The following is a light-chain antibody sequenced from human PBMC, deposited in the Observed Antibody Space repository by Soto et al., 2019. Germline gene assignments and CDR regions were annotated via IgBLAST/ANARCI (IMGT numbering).Light chain of an antibody. CDR3: QQANSFPLT. J-gene: IGKJ4*01. CDR2: AAS. Sequence: DIQVTQHPSSVYAAVGDRDTITCRASQGISYWLAWYQQKPGKAPKLLIYAASTLQEGVPSRFSGSGSGTDVTLTISSLQPEDFSTYYCQQANSFPLTFGGGTKVEV. CDR1: QGISYW. V-gene: IGKV1-12*01.